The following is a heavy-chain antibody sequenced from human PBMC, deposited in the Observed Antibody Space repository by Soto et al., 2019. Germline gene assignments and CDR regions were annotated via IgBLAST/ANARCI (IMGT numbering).Heavy chain of an antibody. CDR2: FLYGGNT. CDR1: ECPVKYDY. D-gene: IGHD3-10*01. Sequence: PSWTLLLSCTLSECPVKYDYWTWFRQPPGKGLEWIGFFLYGGNTDYNPSLRSRVTISVDTPENQISLRLTSVTAADTAIYYCDSTMATEYFQQWGQGTLVTVS. J-gene: IGHJ1*01. V-gene: IGHV4-59*02. CDR3: DSTMATEYFQQ.